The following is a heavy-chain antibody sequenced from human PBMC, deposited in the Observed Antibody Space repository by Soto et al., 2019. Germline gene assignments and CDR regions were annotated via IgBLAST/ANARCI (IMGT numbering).Heavy chain of an antibody. CDR2: ISGRGDTT. V-gene: IGHV3-23*01. CDR1: GFTFSNYA. D-gene: IGHD2-2*01. Sequence: EVQLLESGGGLVQPGGSMRLSCAASGFTFSNYAMSWVRQAPGKGLAWVSAISGRGDTTYYADSVKGRFTVSRDNSKNTLYLQVNSLRAEDTAVYYCAKGGGDYQLLRDYWGQGTLVTVSS. CDR3: AKGGGDYQLLRDY. J-gene: IGHJ4*02.